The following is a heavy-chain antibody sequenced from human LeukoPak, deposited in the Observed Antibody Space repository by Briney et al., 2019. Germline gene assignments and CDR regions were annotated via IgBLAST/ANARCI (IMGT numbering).Heavy chain of an antibody. V-gene: IGHV3-15*01. CDR3: TTGPSLGYCSGGSCAVHDY. J-gene: IGHJ4*02. CDR1: GFTFSNAW. D-gene: IGHD2-15*01. Sequence: GGSLRLSCAASGFTFSNAWMSWVRQAPGKGLEWVGRIKSKTDGGTTDYAAPVKGRFTISRDDSKNTLYLQMNSQKTEDTAVYYCTTGPSLGYCSGGSCAVHDYWGQGTLVTVSS. CDR2: IKSKTDGGTT.